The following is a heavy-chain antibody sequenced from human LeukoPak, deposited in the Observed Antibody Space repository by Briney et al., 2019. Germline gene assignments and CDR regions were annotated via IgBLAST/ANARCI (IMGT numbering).Heavy chain of an antibody. V-gene: IGHV4-61*02. Sequence: PSETLSLTCTVSGGSISTSNYYWSWIRQPAGKGLEWIGRIYTSGSTNYNPSLKSRVTISVDTSKNQFSLKLSSVTAADTAVYYCARGLSYGKPRFDYWGQGTLVTVSS. CDR3: ARGLSYGKPRFDY. CDR1: GGSISTSNYY. J-gene: IGHJ4*02. D-gene: IGHD1-26*01. CDR2: IYTSGST.